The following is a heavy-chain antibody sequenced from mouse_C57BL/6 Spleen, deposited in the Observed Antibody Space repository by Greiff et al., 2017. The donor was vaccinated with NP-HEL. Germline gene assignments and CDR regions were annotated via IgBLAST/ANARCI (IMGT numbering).Heavy chain of an antibody. CDR3: AKNSYYGSSYGAMDY. CDR2: IWRGGST. J-gene: IGHJ4*01. Sequence: QVQLQQSGPGLVQPSQSLSITCTVSGFSFTSYGVHWVRQSPGKGLEWLGVIWRGGSTDYNAAFMSRLSITKDNSKSQVFFKMNSLQADDTAIYYCAKNSYYGSSYGAMDYWGQGTSVTVSS. D-gene: IGHD1-1*01. CDR1: GFSFTSYG. V-gene: IGHV2-5*01.